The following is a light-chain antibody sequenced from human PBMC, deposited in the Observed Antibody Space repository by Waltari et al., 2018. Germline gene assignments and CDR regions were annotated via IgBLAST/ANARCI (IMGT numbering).Light chain of an antibody. V-gene: IGLV2-23*01. CDR1: SRDIGSFYL. CDR3: CAYAGNSVYV. CDR2: EAM. J-gene: IGLJ1*01. Sequence: HSALTQPASVTGSPGQSVTISCTGTSRDIGSFYLFSWFQQHPGKAPKLIIHEAMKRPSGVSSRYSGSKAGVTASLTISGLRADDEADYYCCAYAGNSVYVFGTGTKVTVL.